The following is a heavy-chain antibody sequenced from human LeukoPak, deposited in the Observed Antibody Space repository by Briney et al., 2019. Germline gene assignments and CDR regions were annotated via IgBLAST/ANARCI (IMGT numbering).Heavy chain of an antibody. CDR1: GDSVSSNSAA. D-gene: IGHD2-2*01. CDR3: ARDRPHCSSTSCYGGYYYYGMGV. CDR2: TYYRSKWYN. J-gene: IGHJ6*04. V-gene: IGHV6-1*01. Sequence: SQTLSLTCAISGDSVSSNSAAWNWIRQSPSRGLEWLGRTYYRSKWYNDYAVSVKSRITINPDTSKNQFSLQLNSVTPEDTAVYYCARDRPHCSSTSCYGGYYYYGMGVWGKGTTVTVSS.